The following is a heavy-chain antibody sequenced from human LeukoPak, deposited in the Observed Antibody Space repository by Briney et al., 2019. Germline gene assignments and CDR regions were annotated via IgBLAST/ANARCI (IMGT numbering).Heavy chain of an antibody. CDR3: AKDLSSSS. D-gene: IGHD6-6*01. J-gene: IGHJ4*02. Sequence: GGSLRLSCAASGFTFSSYAMSWVRQAPGKGLEWVSGISDGGVSTYYADSVKGRFTLSKDNSKNTLYLQMNSLRAEDTAVYYCAKDLSSSSWGQGTLVTVSS. CDR2: ISDGGVST. V-gene: IGHV3-23*01. CDR1: GFTFSSYA.